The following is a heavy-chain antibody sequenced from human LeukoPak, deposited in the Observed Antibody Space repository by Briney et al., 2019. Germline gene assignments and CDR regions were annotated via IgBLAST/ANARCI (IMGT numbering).Heavy chain of an antibody. CDR3: AREGYYDSSYFDY. CDR2: INPNSGGT. V-gene: IGHV1-2*02. D-gene: IGHD3-22*01. CDR1: GYTFTGYY. J-gene: IGHJ4*02. Sequence: ASVNVSCKASGYTFTGYYMHWVRQAPGQGLEWMGWINPNSGGTNYAQKFQGRVTMTRDTSISTAYMELSRLSSDDTAVYYCAREGYYDSSYFDYWGQGTLVTVSS.